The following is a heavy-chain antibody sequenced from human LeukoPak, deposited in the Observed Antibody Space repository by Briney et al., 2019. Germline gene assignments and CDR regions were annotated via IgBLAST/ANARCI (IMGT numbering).Heavy chain of an antibody. CDR3: AKGYGDFPFDY. CDR1: GFTFSRYG. V-gene: IGHV3-30*18. D-gene: IGHD4-17*01. Sequence: GGSLRLSCAASGFTFSRYGMHWVRQAPGKGLEWVAVISYDGSNKYYGDSVKGRFTISRDNSKNTLYLQMNSLRAEDTAVYYCAKGYGDFPFDYWGRGTLVTVSS. J-gene: IGHJ4*02. CDR2: ISYDGSNK.